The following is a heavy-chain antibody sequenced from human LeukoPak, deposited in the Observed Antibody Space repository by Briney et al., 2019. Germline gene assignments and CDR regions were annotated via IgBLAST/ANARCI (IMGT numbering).Heavy chain of an antibody. CDR2: ISYDGINT. CDR3: ANDDARGFGEPSPYDY. V-gene: IGHV3-30*18. Sequence: GGSLRLSCVASGFAFRNYGMHWIRQAPGKGLEWVAVISYDGINTHYADSVKGRFTISKDNSKNTLYLQLNTLRPEDTAVYYCANDDARGFGEPSPYDYWGQGTRVIVSS. J-gene: IGHJ4*02. CDR1: GFAFRNYG. D-gene: IGHD3-10*01.